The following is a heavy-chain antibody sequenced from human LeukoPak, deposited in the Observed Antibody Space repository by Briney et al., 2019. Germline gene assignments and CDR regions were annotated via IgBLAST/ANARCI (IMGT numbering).Heavy chain of an antibody. J-gene: IGHJ3*01. CDR2: IRQDGSEK. CDR3: ARAGYYGDDAFDL. Sequence: GGSLRLSCAGSGFTIGSYWMSWVRQAPGEGREWVANIRQDGSEKYYVDSVKGRLTISRDNAKNSLYLQMNSLRAEDTGIYYCARAGYYGDDAFDLWGQGTMVTVSS. V-gene: IGHV3-7*01. D-gene: IGHD2/OR15-2a*01. CDR1: GFTIGSYW.